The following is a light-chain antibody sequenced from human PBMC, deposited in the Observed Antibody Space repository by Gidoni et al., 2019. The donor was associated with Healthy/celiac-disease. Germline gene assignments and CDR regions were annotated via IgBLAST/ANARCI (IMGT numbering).Light chain of an antibody. CDR3: QSYDSSLSGSGV. Sequence: HSVLTQPPSVSAAPGQRVTISCTGSSSNIGAGYDVHWYQQLPGTAPKLLIYGNSNRPSGVPDRFSGSKSGTSASLAITGLQAEDEADYYCQSYDSSLSGSGVFGGGTKLTVL. V-gene: IGLV1-40*01. CDR1: SSNIGAGYD. CDR2: GNS. J-gene: IGLJ3*02.